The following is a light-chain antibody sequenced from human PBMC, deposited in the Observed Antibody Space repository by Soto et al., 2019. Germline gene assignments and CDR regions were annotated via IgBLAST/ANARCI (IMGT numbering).Light chain of an antibody. V-gene: IGLV2-8*01. CDR1: SSDIGAYNY. Sequence: QSVLTQPPSASGSPGQSVTISCTGTSSDIGAYNYVSWYQQHPGKAPKLMISEVSQRPSGVPDRFSGSKSGNRASLTVSGLQAEDEADYYCSSFAGNFWVFGGGTQLTVL. CDR3: SSFAGNFWV. CDR2: EVS. J-gene: IGLJ3*02.